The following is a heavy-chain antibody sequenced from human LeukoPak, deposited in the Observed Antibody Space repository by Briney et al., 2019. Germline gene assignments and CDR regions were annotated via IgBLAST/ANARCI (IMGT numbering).Heavy chain of an antibody. CDR2: ISGGGGSA. D-gene: IGHD6-13*01. CDR3: AKGGTSSWYFVFDY. Sequence: GGSPRLSCAASGFTFRSYAMTWVRQAPGKGLEWVSIISGGGGSAYYADSVKGRFTISRDNFKNTLYLQMNSLTAEDTAVYYCAKGGTSSWYFVFDYWGQGVLVTVSS. CDR1: GFTFRSYA. J-gene: IGHJ4*02. V-gene: IGHV3-23*01.